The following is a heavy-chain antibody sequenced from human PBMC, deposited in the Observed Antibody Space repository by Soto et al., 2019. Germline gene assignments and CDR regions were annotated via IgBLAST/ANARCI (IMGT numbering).Heavy chain of an antibody. CDR2: ISSSSSYI. V-gene: IGHV3-21*01. Sequence: GGSLRLSCAASGFTFSSYSMNWVRQAPGKGLERVSSISSSSSYIYYADSVKGRFTISRDNAKNSLYLQMNSLRAEDTAVYYCARDRTDIVVVPAAMPDDYYYYGMDVWGQGTTVTVSS. CDR1: GFTFSSYS. J-gene: IGHJ6*02. D-gene: IGHD2-2*01. CDR3: ARDRTDIVVVPAAMPDDYYYYGMDV.